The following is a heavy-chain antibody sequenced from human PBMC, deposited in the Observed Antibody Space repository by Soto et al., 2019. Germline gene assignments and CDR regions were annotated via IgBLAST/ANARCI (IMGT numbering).Heavy chain of an antibody. CDR3: ASAWFGELKYCDY. V-gene: IGHV3-72*01. Sequence: EVQLVESGGGLVQPGGSLRLSCAASGFTFSDHYMEWVRQAPGKGLEWVGRIRNKANSYTTEYGASVKGRFTISRDDSKNSLSLQMNSLKTEDTAVYYCASAWFGELKYCDYWGQGTLVTVSS. CDR1: GFTFSDHY. D-gene: IGHD3-10*01. CDR2: IRNKANSYTT. J-gene: IGHJ4*02.